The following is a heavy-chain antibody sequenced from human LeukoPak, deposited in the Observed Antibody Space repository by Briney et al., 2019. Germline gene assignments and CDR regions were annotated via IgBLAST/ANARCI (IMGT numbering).Heavy chain of an antibody. CDR1: GFTFSSYA. J-gene: IGHJ4*02. CDR3: AKVDTLSSPDILTGSHYFDY. V-gene: IGHV3-21*01. Sequence: PGGSLRLSCAASGFTFSSYAMSWVRQAPGKGLEWVSSISSSSSYIYYADSVKGRFTISRDNSKNTLYLQMSSLRAEDTAVYYCAKVDTLSSPDILTGSHYFDYWGQGTLVTVSS. CDR2: ISSSSSYI. D-gene: IGHD3-9*01.